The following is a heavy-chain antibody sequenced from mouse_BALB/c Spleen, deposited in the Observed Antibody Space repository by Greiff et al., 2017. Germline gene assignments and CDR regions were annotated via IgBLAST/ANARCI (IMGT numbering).Heavy chain of an antibody. CDR1: GFNIKDTY. J-gene: IGHJ4*01. CDR3: ARWSTMITTYAMDY. CDR2: IDPANGNT. Sequence: EVQLQQFGAELVKPGASVKLSCTASGFNIKDTYMHWVKQRPEQGLEWIGRIDPANGNTKYDPKFQGKATITADTSSNTAYLQLSSLTSEDTAVYYCARWSTMITTYAMDYWGQGTSVTVSS. D-gene: IGHD2-4*01. V-gene: IGHV14-3*02.